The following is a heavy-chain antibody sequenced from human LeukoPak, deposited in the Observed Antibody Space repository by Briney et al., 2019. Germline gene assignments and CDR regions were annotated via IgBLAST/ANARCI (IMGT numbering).Heavy chain of an antibody. Sequence: GGSLRLSCAASGFTFSSYSMNWVRQAPGKGLEWVSYISSSSSTIYYADSVKGRFTISRDNAKNSLYLQMNSLRAEDTALYYCAKGPAYYYGSGSLSYYFDYWGQGTLVTVSS. J-gene: IGHJ4*02. CDR2: ISSSSSTI. D-gene: IGHD3-10*01. CDR3: AKGPAYYYGSGSLSYYFDY. CDR1: GFTFSSYS. V-gene: IGHV3-48*04.